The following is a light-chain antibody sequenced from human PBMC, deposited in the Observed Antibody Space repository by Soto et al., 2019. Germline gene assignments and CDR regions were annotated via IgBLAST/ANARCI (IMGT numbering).Light chain of an antibody. Sequence: QSVLTQPPSASGTPGQRVTISCSGSSSNIGSNNVNWYQQFPGTAPKLLIYSSNQRPSGVPDRVSGSKSGTSASLAISGLQSEDEADYYCAAWDDSLNGYVFGTGTKATVL. CDR2: SSN. CDR1: SSNIGSNN. CDR3: AAWDDSLNGYV. J-gene: IGLJ1*01. V-gene: IGLV1-44*01.